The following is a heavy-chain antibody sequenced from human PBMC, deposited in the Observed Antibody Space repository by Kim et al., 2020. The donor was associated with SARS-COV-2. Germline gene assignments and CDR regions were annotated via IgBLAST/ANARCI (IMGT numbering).Heavy chain of an antibody. Sequence: SETLSLTCTISGDSFSGSYYWSWVRQPPGKGLEWIGDIYNLGSTNYNPSLESRVTILGDMSMNRFSLKLSSVTPADTAVYYCARRGFVDYWYFDLWGRG. CDR3: ARRGFVDYWYFDL. CDR2: IYNLGST. V-gene: IGHV4-59*01. J-gene: IGHJ2*01. D-gene: IGHD2-21*01. CDR1: GDSFSGSYY.